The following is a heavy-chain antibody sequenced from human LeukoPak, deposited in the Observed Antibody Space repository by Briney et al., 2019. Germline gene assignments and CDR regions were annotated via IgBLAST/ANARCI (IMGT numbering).Heavy chain of an antibody. J-gene: IGHJ4*02. CDR3: ARHSSGWHFDS. V-gene: IGHV4-59*02. D-gene: IGHD6-19*01. Sequence: SETLSLTCTFSGVSVSNHYWSWIRQPPGKGLEWIGWFYYSGGTYFNPSLGSRVTISADTSRNHHSLNLRSLAAADTAVYYCARHSSGWHFDSWGQGALVTVSS. CDR1: GVSVSNHY. CDR2: FYYSGGT.